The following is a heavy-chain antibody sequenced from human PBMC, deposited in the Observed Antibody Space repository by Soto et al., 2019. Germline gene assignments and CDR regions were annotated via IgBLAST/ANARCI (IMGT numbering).Heavy chain of an antibody. J-gene: IGHJ4*02. D-gene: IGHD2-15*01. CDR1: GFSFSDYS. V-gene: IGHV3-23*01. CDR2: LTPRGTT. CDR3: AKRATTVPTPGNYFDC. Sequence: EVQLLESGGGLVQPGGSLRLSCAASGFSFSDYSMNWVRQAPGRGLEWVSTLTPRGTTFYADSVRGRFTISRDNYRNTLSLQMYNLRTEDTARYYCAKRATTVPTPGNYFDCWGQGTLVTVSS.